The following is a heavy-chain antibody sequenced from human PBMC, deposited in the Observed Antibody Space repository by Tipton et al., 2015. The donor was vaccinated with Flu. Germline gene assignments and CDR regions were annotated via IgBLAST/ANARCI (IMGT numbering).Heavy chain of an antibody. CDR2: ISSSGSSI. CDR1: GFTSSSYE. D-gene: IGHD4-17*01. Sequence: SLRLSCAASGFTSSSYEMNWVRQGPGKGLEWVSYISSSGSSIYYADSVKGRFTVSRDNAENSLYLQMSSLRVEDTAVYYCASRLRSGAFDTWGQGTMVTVSS. V-gene: IGHV3-48*03. J-gene: IGHJ3*02. CDR3: ASRLRSGAFDT.